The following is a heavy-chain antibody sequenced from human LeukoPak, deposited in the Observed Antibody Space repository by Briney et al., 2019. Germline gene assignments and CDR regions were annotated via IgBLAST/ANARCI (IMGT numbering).Heavy chain of an antibody. CDR2: ISSSGSTI. CDR3: ARELNADDAFDI. D-gene: IGHD2-8*01. Sequence: KAGGSLRLSCAASGFTFSDYYMSWIRQAPGKGLEWVSYISSSGSTIYYADSVKGRFTISRDNAKNSLYLQMNSLRAEDTAFYYCARELNADDAFDIWGQGAMVTVSS. J-gene: IGHJ3*02. CDR1: GFTFSDYY. V-gene: IGHV3-11*01.